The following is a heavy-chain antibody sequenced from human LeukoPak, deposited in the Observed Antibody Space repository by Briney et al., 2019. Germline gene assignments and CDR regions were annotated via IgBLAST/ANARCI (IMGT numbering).Heavy chain of an antibody. D-gene: IGHD4-17*01. CDR3: ARAYGDYETYLYFDY. Sequence: SETLSLTCAVSGGSISSGDYSWSWIRQPPGKGLEWIGYIYHSGSTYYNPSLKSRVTISVDRSKNQFSLKLSSVTAADTAVYYCARAYGDYETYLYFDYWGQGTLVTVSS. J-gene: IGHJ4*02. CDR2: IYHSGST. CDR1: GGSISSGDYS. V-gene: IGHV4-30-2*01.